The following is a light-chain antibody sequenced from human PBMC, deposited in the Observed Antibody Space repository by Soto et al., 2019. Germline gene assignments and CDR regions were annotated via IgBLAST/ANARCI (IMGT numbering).Light chain of an antibody. CDR3: QHRVNWPT. CDR1: QSVRNY. Sequence: EIVLTQSPATLSLSPGERATLSCRASQSVRNYLAWYQQKPGQAPRLVISDASNRATGIPARFSGSGSGTDFTLTISSPEPEDIAVYYCQHRVNWPTFGGGTKVESK. CDR2: DAS. V-gene: IGKV3-11*01. J-gene: IGKJ4*01.